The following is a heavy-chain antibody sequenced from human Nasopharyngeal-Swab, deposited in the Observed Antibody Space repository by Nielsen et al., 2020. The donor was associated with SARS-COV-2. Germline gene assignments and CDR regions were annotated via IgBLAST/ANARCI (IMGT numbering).Heavy chain of an antibody. CDR2: IFSNDEK. V-gene: IGHV2-26*01. J-gene: IGHJ6*02. Sequence: SGPTLVKPTETLTLTCTASGFSLSNARMGVSWIRQPPGKALEWLAHIFSNDEKSYSTSLKSRLTISKDTSKSQVVLTMTNMDPVDTATYYCARIIRYQLPPTYYYGMDVWGQGTTVTVSS. D-gene: IGHD5-24*01. CDR3: ARIIRYQLPPTYYYGMDV. CDR1: GFSLSNARMG.